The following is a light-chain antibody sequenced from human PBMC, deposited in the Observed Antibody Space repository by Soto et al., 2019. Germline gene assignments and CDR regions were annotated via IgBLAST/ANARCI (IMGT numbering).Light chain of an antibody. Sequence: ETVLTQSPGTLSLSPGERATLSCTATQSVSSSYLAWYQQKPGQAPRLLIYGASSRATGIPERFSGSGSGTDFTLTISRLEPEDFAVYYCQQYGSSSCTFGQGTKVEIK. V-gene: IGKV3-20*01. J-gene: IGKJ1*01. CDR2: GAS. CDR3: QQYGSSSCT. CDR1: QSVSSSY.